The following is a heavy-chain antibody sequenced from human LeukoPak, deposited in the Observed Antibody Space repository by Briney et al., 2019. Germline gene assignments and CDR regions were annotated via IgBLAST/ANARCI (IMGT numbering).Heavy chain of an antibody. J-gene: IGHJ3*02. Sequence: SETLSLTCTVSGGSISSSSYYWGWIRQPPGKGLEWIGSIYYSGSTYYNPSLKSRVTISVDTSKNQFSLKLSSVTAADTAVYYCASHIVVVPAAWGNDAFDIWGQGTMVTVSS. CDR1: GGSISSSSYY. CDR3: ASHIVVVPAAWGNDAFDI. D-gene: IGHD2-2*01. V-gene: IGHV4-39*01. CDR2: IYYSGST.